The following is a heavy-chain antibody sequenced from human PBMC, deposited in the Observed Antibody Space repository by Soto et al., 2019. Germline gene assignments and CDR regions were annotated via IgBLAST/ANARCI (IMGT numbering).Heavy chain of an antibody. J-gene: IGHJ4*02. CDR3: ATLGSTVTTPHTVYYFDY. D-gene: IGHD4-17*01. CDR1: GFTFSDYY. V-gene: IGHV3-11*06. Sequence: GGSLRLSCAASGFTFSDYYMSWIRQAPGKGLEWVSYISSSSSYTNYADSVKGRFTISRDNAKNSLYLQMNSLRAEDTAVYYCATLGSTVTTPHTVYYFDYWGQGTLVTVSS. CDR2: ISSSSSYT.